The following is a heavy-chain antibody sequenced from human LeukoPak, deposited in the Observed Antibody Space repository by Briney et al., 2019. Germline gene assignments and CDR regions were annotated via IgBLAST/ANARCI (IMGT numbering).Heavy chain of an antibody. V-gene: IGHV1-69*13. D-gene: IGHD2-15*01. J-gene: IGHJ4*02. CDR3: ARVSCSGGSCYRDYFDY. CDR1: GGTFSSYA. CDR2: IIPILGTA. Sequence: ASVKVSCKASGGTFSSYAISWVRQAPGQGLEWMGGIIPILGTANYAQKFQGRVTITADESTSTAYMELSSLRSEDTAVYYCARVSCSGGSCYRDYFDYWGQGTLVTVSS.